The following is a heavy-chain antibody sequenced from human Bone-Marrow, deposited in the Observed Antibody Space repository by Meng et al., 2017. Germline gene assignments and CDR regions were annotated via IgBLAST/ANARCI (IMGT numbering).Heavy chain of an antibody. D-gene: IGHD4-17*01. J-gene: IGHJ2*01. V-gene: IGHV4-34*01. CDR1: GGSFSGYY. CDR2: INHSGST. Sequence: QVQLTQWGAGLLKPSETLSLTCAVYGGSFSGYYWSWIRQPPGKGLEWIGEINHSGSTNYNPSLKSRVTISVDTSKNQFSLKLSSVTAADTAVYYCARGRVTTVTTPNWYFDLWGRGTLVTVSS. CDR3: ARGRVTTVTTPNWYFDL.